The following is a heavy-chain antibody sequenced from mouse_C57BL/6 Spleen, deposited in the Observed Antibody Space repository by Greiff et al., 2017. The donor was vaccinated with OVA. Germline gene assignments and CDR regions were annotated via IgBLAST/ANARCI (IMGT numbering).Heavy chain of an antibody. J-gene: IGHJ3*01. V-gene: IGHV1-39*01. CDR3: ARPENFPEAFFFAY. CDR2: INPNYGTT. Sequence: EVKLQESGPELVKPGASVKISCKASGYSFTDYNMNWVKQSNGKSLEWIGVINPNYGTTSYNQKFKGKATLTVDQSSSTAYMQLNSLTSEDSAVYYSARPENFPEAFFFAYWGQGTLVTVSA. CDR1: GYSFTDYN. D-gene: IGHD3-2*02.